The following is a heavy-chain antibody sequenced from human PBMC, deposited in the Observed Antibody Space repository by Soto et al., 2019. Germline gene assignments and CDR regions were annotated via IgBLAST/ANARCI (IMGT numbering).Heavy chain of an antibody. CDR3: AKDIGDGYNYVEDYYYGMDV. CDR2: ISWNSGSI. D-gene: IGHD5-12*01. Sequence: EVQLVVSGGGLVQPGRSLRLSCAASGFTFDDYAMHWVRQAPGKGLEWVSGISWNSGSIGYADSVKGRFTISRDNAKNSLYLQMNSLRAEDTALYYCAKDIGDGYNYVEDYYYGMDVWGQGTTVTVYS. CDR1: GFTFDDYA. J-gene: IGHJ6*02. V-gene: IGHV3-9*01.